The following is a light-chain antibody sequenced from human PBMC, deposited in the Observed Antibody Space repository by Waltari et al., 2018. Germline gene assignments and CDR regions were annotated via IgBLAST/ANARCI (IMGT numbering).Light chain of an antibody. CDR3: QHSYSTPPFT. V-gene: IGKV1-39*01. CDR2: AAS. Sequence: DIQMTQSPSSLSASVGARVTISCRASQTIIIYLNWFQQKPGKAPKLLIYAASSLQSGVPSRFSGSGSGTDFTLTISSLQPEDFATYYCQHSYSTPPFTFGPGTKVDIK. J-gene: IGKJ3*01. CDR1: QTIIIY.